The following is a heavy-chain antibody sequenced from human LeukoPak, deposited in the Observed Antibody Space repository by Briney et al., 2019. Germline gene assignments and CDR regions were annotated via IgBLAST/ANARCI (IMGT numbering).Heavy chain of an antibody. CDR1: GGSISSYY. Sequence: PSETRSLTCTVSGGSISSYYWSWIRQPAGKGLEWIGRIYTSGSTNYNPSLKSRVTMSVDTSKNQFSLKLSSVTAADTAVYYCARDFRCSGGSCYSDAFDIWGQGTMVTVSS. V-gene: IGHV4-4*07. CDR2: IYTSGST. J-gene: IGHJ3*02. CDR3: ARDFRCSGGSCYSDAFDI. D-gene: IGHD2-15*01.